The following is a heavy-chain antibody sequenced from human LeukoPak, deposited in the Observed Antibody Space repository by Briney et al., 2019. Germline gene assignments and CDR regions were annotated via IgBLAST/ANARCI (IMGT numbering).Heavy chain of an antibody. CDR3: ARIPPSGGWGC. CDR2: IDWDDDK. V-gene: IGHV2-70*11. J-gene: IGHJ4*02. CDR1: GFSLSTSGMC. D-gene: IGHD6-19*01. Sequence: SGPALLKPTPTLTLTCTFSGFSLSTSGMCVSWIRQPPGKALEWLARIDWDDDKYYSTSLRTRLTISQDTSKNQVVLTMTNMDPVDTATYYCARIPPSGGWGCWGQGTLVTVSS.